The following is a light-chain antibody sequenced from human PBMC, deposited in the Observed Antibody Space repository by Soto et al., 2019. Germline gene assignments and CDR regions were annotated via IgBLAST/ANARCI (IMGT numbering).Light chain of an antibody. CDR2: DAS. V-gene: IGKV3-11*01. J-gene: IGKJ4*01. CDR3: HQRSNWPPVT. CDR1: QSVSRY. Sequence: EIVLSLSPATLSLSPGERATLSCRASQSVSRYLAWYQQKPGQAPRLLIYDASNRATGIPARFSGSGSGTDFTLTISSLEPEDFATYYCHQRSNWPPVTFGGGTKVEIK.